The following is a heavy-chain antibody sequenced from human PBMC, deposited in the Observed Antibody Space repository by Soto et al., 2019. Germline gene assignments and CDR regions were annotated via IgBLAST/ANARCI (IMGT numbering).Heavy chain of an antibody. CDR2: IYYSGST. CDR3: ARERTRLYSGSFDY. V-gene: IGHV4-59*01. Sequence: PSDTLSLTCTVFCCSISSYYLSWILQPQGKGLEWIGYIYYSGSTNYNPSLKSRVTISVDTSKNQLSLKLSSVTAADTAVYYCARERTRLYSGSFDYWGQGTLVTVS. CDR1: CCSISSYY. D-gene: IGHD1-26*01. J-gene: IGHJ4*02.